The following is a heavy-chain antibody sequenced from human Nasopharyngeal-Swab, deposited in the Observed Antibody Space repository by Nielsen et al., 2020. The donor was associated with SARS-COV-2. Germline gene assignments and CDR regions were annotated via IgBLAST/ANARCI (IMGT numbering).Heavy chain of an antibody. CDR2: INHSGTT. D-gene: IGHD3-22*01. V-gene: IGHV4-34*01. CDR3: ARGHRSISMIVVVIATAHFYFDS. Sequence: GSLRLSCAVYGGSFSGYYWSWIRQPPGKGLEWIGEINHSGTTSSNPSLRSRVTISSDTSKNQFSLKLSSVTAADTAVYYCARGHRSISMIVVVIATAHFYFDSWGRGTLVTVTS. J-gene: IGHJ4*02. CDR1: GGSFSGYY.